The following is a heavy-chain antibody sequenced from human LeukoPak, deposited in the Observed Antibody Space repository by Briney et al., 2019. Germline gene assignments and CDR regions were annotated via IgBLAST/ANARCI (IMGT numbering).Heavy chain of an antibody. CDR3: AGWGETSALRVHAFDI. J-gene: IGHJ3*02. V-gene: IGHV4-59*01. CDR2: GHYTGST. Sequence: SETLSLTCTVSGGSISSYYWNWIRQPPGKGLEWIGYGHYTGSTNYNPSLKSRVTFSVDTSKNQFSLKLTSVTAADTAVYYCAGWGETSALRVHAFDIWGQGTMVTVSS. CDR1: GGSISSYY. D-gene: IGHD3-10*01.